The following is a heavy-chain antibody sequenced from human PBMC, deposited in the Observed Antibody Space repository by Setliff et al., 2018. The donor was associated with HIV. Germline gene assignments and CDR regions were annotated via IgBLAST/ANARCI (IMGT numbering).Heavy chain of an antibody. V-gene: IGHV4-30-2*01. CDR2: IYYNGNA. Sequence: SETLSLTCAVSGGSMRSSGYSWTWIRQAPGKGLEWVGYIYYNGNAYYNPSLKSRVTISVDRSKNQFSLKLSSVTAADTAVYFCAGVLSSGYYDGPWGQGTLVTVSS. J-gene: IGHJ5*02. CDR3: AGVLSSGYYDGP. CDR1: GGSMRSSGYS. D-gene: IGHD3-22*01.